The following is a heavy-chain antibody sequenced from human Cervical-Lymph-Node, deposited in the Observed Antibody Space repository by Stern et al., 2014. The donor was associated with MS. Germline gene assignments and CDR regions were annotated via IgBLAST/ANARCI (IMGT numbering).Heavy chain of an antibody. J-gene: IGHJ5*02. V-gene: IGHV4-61*02. CDR3: ATTRWDLFTWNWFDP. CDR2: IHDRGST. Sequence: VQLVESGPGLVKPSQTLSLTCTVSGGSISSSGYYWSWIRQPADKGLEWIGRIHDRGSTYYNPSLKRRVTISMDTAQNQIFRKLTSVPAADTAVYYCATTRWDLFTWNWFDPWGQGTLVTVSS. D-gene: IGHD1-26*01. CDR1: GGSISSSGYY.